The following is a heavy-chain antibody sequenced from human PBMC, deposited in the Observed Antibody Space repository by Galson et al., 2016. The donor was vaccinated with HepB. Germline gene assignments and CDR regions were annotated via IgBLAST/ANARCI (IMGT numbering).Heavy chain of an antibody. CDR3: ARVSVFCSSGFCFTTAFDI. V-gene: IGHV4-61*08. J-gene: IGHJ3*02. Sequence: SETLSLTCTVSGGSVSSGDYYWSWLRQPPGKGLEWVGEINLPGSANYNPSLKSRVTISIDTSKNQFSLRQASVTAADTSVYYCARVSVFCSSGFCFTTAFDIWGQGTMVTLSS. CDR2: INLPGSA. D-gene: IGHD2-8*02. CDR1: GGSVSSGDYY.